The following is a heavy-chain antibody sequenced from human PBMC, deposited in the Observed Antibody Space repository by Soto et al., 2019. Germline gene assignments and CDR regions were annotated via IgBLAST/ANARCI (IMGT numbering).Heavy chain of an antibody. CDR2: ISSTTNYI. Sequence: EVQLVESGGGLVKPGGSLRLSCAASGFTFTRYSMNWVRQALGKGLEWVSSISSTTNYIYYGDSMKVRFTISRDNAEKSVYLEMKSLRAEETAVYYCARESEDLTSNFDYWGQGTLVTVSS. J-gene: IGHJ4*02. D-gene: IGHD7-27*01. CDR3: ARESEDLTSNFDY. CDR1: GFTFTRYS. V-gene: IGHV3-21*01.